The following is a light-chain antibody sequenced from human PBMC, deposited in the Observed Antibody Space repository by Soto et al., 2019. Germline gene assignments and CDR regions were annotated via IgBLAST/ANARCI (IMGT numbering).Light chain of an antibody. CDR3: QNYDSAPIT. CDR1: QGISNY. V-gene: IGKV1-27*01. Sequence: DIQMTQSPSSLSASVGNRVSITCRASQGISNYLAWYQQKPGKVPKVLIYAASTLQPGVPSRFSGSGSGTDFTLTINTLQPDDIATYYCQNYDSAPITFGQGTRLRL. J-gene: IGKJ5*01. CDR2: AAS.